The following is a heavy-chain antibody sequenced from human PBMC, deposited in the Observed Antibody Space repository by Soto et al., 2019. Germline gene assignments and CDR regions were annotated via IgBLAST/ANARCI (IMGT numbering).Heavy chain of an antibody. CDR1: GGSFSGYY. Sequence: PSETLSLTCAVYGGSFSGYYWSWIRQPPGKGLEWIGEINHSGSTNYNPSLKSRVTISVDTSKNQFSLKLSSVTAADTAVYYCDRGEYCTNGVCYQKLRLVAAKFDYWGQANLVTVS. V-gene: IGHV4-34*01. J-gene: IGHJ4*02. CDR3: DRGEYCTNGVCYQKLRLVAAKFDY. CDR2: INHSGST. D-gene: IGHD2-8*01.